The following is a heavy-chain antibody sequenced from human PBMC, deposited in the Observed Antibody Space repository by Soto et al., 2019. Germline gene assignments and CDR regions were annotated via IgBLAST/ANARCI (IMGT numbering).Heavy chain of an antibody. CDR1: GGSVRSGSYY. CDR2: IYYSGST. V-gene: IGHV4-61*01. Sequence: SETLSLTCTVSGGSVRSGSYYWSWIRQPPGKGLEWIGYIYYSGSTNYNPSLKSRVTISVDTSKNQFSLKLSSVTAADTAVYYCARVREQWLGGHDAFDIWGQGTMVTVSS. J-gene: IGHJ3*02. CDR3: ARVREQWLGGHDAFDI. D-gene: IGHD6-19*01.